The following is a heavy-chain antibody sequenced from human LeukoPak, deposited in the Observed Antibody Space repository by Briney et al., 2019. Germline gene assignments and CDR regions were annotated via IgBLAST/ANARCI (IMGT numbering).Heavy chain of an antibody. J-gene: IGHJ6*03. V-gene: IGHV4-59*12. D-gene: IGHD1-1*01. Sequence: SETLSLTCTVSGGSISSYYWSWIRQPPGKGLEWIGYIYYSGSTNYNPSLKSRVTISVDTSKNQLSLKLSSVTALDTAVCYCAKYRSYYMDVWGKGTTVTVSS. CDR2: IYYSGST. CDR1: GGSISSYY. CDR3: AKYRSYYMDV.